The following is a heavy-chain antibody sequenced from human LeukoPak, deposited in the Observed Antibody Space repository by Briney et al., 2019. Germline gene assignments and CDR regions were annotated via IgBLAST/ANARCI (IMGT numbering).Heavy chain of an antibody. V-gene: IGHV4-39*01. CDR3: ARHSGSGSLARPFVP. CDR1: GASVTSGGLH. Sequence: SETLSLTCRVSGASVTSGGLHWGWLRQPPGKGPEWIATVYYTGSTYYNPSLKSRVTISIATSKNQFSPRLTSVTATDTAIYHCARHSGSGSLARPFVPWGQGTLVTVSS. CDR2: VYYTGST. D-gene: IGHD3-10*01. J-gene: IGHJ5*02.